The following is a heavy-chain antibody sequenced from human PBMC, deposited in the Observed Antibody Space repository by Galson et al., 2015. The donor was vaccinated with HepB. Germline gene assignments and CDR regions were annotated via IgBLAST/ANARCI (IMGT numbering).Heavy chain of an antibody. CDR1: GFSFSSYS. J-gene: IGHJ4*02. D-gene: IGHD2-2*01. CDR3: ARGGPYCSSTSCYYFDF. CDR2: ISYDGSNK. Sequence: SLRLSCAASGFSFSSYSMNWVRQAPGKGLEWVAVISYDGSNKYSADSVKGRFTVSRDNSRDTLYLQMDSLRTQDTALYYCARGGPYCSSTSCYYFDFWGQGVPVTVSS. V-gene: IGHV3-30*04.